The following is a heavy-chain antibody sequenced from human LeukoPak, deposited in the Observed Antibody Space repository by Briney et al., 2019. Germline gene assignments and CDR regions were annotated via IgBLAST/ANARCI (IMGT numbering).Heavy chain of an antibody. V-gene: IGHV4-34*01. D-gene: IGHD6-19*01. CDR2: INHSGNT. J-gene: IGHJ2*01. CDR1: GGSFSGYY. CDR3: AKTVAGYWYFDL. Sequence: SETLSLTCAVYGGSFSGYYWTWIRQPPGKGLEWIGEINHSGNTNYNPSLKSRLTISVDTSKDQFSLKLSSVTAADTAVYYCAKTVAGYWYFDLWGRGTLVTVSS.